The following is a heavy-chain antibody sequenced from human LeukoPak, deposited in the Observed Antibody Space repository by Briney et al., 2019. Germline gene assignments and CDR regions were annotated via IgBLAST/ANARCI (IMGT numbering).Heavy chain of an antibody. CDR1: GFTFSSYA. CDR3: AKKKTGTTKAFDC. CDR2: ISGGGPGT. Sequence: PGGSLRLSCAASGFTFSSYAMSWVRQAPGKGLEWVSAISGGGPGTYYADSVKGRSTISRDNSKNTLYLQMNSLRAEDTAVYYCAKKKTGTTKAFDCWGQGTLVTVSS. J-gene: IGHJ4*02. V-gene: IGHV3-23*01. D-gene: IGHD4-11*01.